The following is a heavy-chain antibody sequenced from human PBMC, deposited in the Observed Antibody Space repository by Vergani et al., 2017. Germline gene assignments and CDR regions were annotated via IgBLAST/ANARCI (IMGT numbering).Heavy chain of an antibody. J-gene: IGHJ6*02. D-gene: IGHD1-26*01. V-gene: IGHV1-2*02. CDR2: INPYSGGT. CDR1: GYTFTGYY. CDR3: ARDLVVGATYYYYGMDV. Sequence: QVQLVQSGAEVKKPGASVKVSCKASGYTFTGYYMHWVRQAPGQGLEWMGWINPYSGGTNYAQKFQGRVTMTRDTSISTAYMELSMLRAYDTAVYYCARDLVVGATYYYYGMDVWGRGTTVTVS.